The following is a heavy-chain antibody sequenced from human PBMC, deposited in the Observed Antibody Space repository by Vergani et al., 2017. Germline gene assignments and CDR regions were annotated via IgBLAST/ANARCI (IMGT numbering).Heavy chain of an antibody. D-gene: IGHD3-10*01. CDR2: INHSGST. V-gene: IGHV4-34*01. CDR1: GGSFSGYY. J-gene: IGHJ4*02. CDR3: ARWSMVRGVIRAYFDY. Sequence: QVQLQQWGAGLLKSSETLSLTCAVYGGSFSGYYWSWIRQPPGKGLEWIGEINHSGSTNYNPSLKSRVTISVDTSKNQFSLKLSSVTAADTAVYYCARWSMVRGVIRAYFDYWGQGTLVTVSS.